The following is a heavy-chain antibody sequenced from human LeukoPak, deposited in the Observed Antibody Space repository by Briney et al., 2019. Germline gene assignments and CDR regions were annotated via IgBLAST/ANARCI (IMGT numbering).Heavy chain of an antibody. D-gene: IGHD4-17*01. CDR3: AKDGDYDPWGYYYGMDV. CDR2: IWHDGSNK. V-gene: IGHV3-33*06. Sequence: GGSLRLSCAASGFTFSSYGMHWVRQAPGKGLEWVAVIWHDGSNKYYADSVKGRFTISRDNSKNTLYLQMNSLRAEDTAVYYCAKDGDYDPWGYYYGMDVWGQGTTVTVSS. CDR1: GFTFSSYG. J-gene: IGHJ6*02.